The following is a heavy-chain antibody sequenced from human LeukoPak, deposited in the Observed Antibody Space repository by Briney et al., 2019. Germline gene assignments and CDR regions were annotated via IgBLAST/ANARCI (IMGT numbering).Heavy chain of an antibody. V-gene: IGHV4-39*01. D-gene: IGHD3-9*01. Sequence: SETLSLTCTVSGCSVSSSIYYWGWIRQPPGKGLEWIGSIYYSGSTSYNPSLKSRVTISVDTSKNQFSLKLTSVIASDTAVYYCASRNDILTGYVFDFRGQGTLVTVSS. J-gene: IGHJ4*02. CDR1: GCSVSSSIYY. CDR2: IYYSGST. CDR3: ASRNDILTGYVFDF.